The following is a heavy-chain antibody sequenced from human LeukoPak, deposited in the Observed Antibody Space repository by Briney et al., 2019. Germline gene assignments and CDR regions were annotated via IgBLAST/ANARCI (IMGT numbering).Heavy chain of an antibody. CDR3: AMGVGAPEDLAVAADFDY. J-gene: IGHJ4*02. D-gene: IGHD6-19*01. Sequence: ASVKVSCKASGYTFTSYDINWVRQATGQGLEWMGWMNPNSGNTGYAQKFQGRVTITRNTSISTAYMELSSLRSEDTAVYYCAMGVGAPEDLAVAADFDYWGQGTLVTVSS. V-gene: IGHV1-8*03. CDR1: GYTFTSYD. CDR2: MNPNSGNT.